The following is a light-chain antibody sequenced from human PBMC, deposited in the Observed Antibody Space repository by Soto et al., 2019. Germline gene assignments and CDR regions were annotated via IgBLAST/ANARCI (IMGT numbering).Light chain of an antibody. CDR1: QSVSSY. CDR3: QQRSNWPIT. CDR2: DAS. V-gene: IGKV3-11*01. J-gene: IGKJ5*01. Sequence: IVLTQSPATLSLSPGERANLSCRASQSVSSYFAWYQQKPGQAPRLLIYDASNRATGIPARFSGSGSGTDFTLTISSLEPEDFAVYYCQQRSNWPITFGQGTRLEIK.